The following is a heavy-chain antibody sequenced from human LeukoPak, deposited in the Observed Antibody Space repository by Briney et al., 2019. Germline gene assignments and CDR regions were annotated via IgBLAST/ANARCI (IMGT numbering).Heavy chain of an antibody. CDR3: ARALEMATTFDY. V-gene: IGHV3-33*01. D-gene: IGHD5-24*01. J-gene: IGHJ4*02. CDR1: GFTFSSYG. CDR2: IWYDGSNK. Sequence: PGGSLRLSCAASGFTFSSYGMHWVRQAPGKGLEWVAVIWYDGSNKYYAGSVKGRFTISRDDSKNTLYLQMNSLRAEDTAVYYCARALEMATTFDYWGQGTLVTVSS.